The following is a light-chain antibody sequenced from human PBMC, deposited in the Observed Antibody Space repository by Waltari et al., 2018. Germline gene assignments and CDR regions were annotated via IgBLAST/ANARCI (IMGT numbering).Light chain of an antibody. J-gene: IGLJ1*01. CDR2: AVS. CDR3: SSYAGSNTFV. V-gene: IGLV2-8*01. CDR1: SGDVGGYNY. Sequence: QSALTQPPSASGSPGQSVTISCTGTSGDVGGYNYVSWYQQHPGKAPRLMLYAVSNRPSGCPDRVSGSKSGNPASLTVSGLQAEDEADYYCSSYAGSNTFVFGAGTRVTVL.